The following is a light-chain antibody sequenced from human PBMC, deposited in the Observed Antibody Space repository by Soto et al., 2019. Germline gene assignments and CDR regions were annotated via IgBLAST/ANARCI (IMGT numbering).Light chain of an antibody. J-gene: IGLJ3*02. CDR3: QSYDSSLSGSNWV. Sequence: QSVLTQPPSVSGAPGQRVTISCTGSSSNIGAGYDVHWYQQLPGAAPKLLIHGNRNRPSGVPDRFSGSKSGTSASLAITGLQVEDEADYYCQSYDSSLSGSNWVFGGGTKLTVL. CDR2: GNR. CDR1: SSNIGAGYD. V-gene: IGLV1-40*01.